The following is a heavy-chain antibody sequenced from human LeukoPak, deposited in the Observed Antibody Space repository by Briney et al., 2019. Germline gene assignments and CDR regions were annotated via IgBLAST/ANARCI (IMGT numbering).Heavy chain of an antibody. CDR1: SFTFSSYW. V-gene: IGHV3-7*01. CDR3: ARDPYYYDSGSLAAFDI. Sequence: GGSLRLSCAASSFTFSSYWMTWVRQAPGKGLEWVANIKEDGSKTFYVDSVKGRFTISRDNAKNSLYLQMNSLRAEDTAVYYCARDPYYYDSGSLAAFDIWGQGTMVTVSS. D-gene: IGHD3-10*01. J-gene: IGHJ3*02. CDR2: IKEDGSKT.